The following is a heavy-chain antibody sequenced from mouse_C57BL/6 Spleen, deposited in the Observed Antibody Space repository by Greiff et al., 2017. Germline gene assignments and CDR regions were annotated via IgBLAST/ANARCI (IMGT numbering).Heavy chain of an antibody. Sequence: VQLQQSGPELVKPGASVKISCKASGYAFSSSWMNWVKQRPGKGLEWIGRIYPGDGDTNYNGKFKGKATLTADKSSSTAYMQLSSLTSEDSAVYFCARKASLLMDYWGQGTSVTVSS. D-gene: IGHD2-10*01. J-gene: IGHJ4*01. CDR1: GYAFSSSW. V-gene: IGHV1-82*01. CDR3: ARKASLLMDY. CDR2: IYPGDGDT.